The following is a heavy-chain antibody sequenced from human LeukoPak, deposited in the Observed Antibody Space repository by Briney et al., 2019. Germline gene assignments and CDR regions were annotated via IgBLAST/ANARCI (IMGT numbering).Heavy chain of an antibody. CDR2: ISGSGGVT. J-gene: IGHJ4*02. V-gene: IGHV3-23*01. CDR3: AKDVSFGELLGETYFDS. D-gene: IGHD1-26*01. CDR1: GFTFSTYA. Sequence: PGRSLRLSCAASGFTFSTYAMHWVRQPPGKGLEWVSAISGSGGVTLYADSVKGQFTISRDNSKNTLYLQMHSLRAEDTAIYYCAKDVSFGELLGETYFDSWGQGTLVTVSS.